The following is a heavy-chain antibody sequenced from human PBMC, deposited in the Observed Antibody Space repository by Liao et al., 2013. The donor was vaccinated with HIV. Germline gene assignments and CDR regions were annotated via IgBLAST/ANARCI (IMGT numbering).Heavy chain of an antibody. Sequence: QVQLQQWGAGLLKPSETLSLTCAVYGGSFSGHYWGVDPPAPTGRGVEWIGSIYYSGSTYYNPSLKSRVTISVDTSKNQFSLKLSSVTAADTAVYYCARVGRDGYNRDYWGQGTLVTVSS. V-gene: IGHV4-34*01. CDR1: GGSFSGHY. D-gene: IGHD5-24*01. CDR3: ARVGRDGYNRDY. CDR2: IYYSGST. J-gene: IGHJ4*02.